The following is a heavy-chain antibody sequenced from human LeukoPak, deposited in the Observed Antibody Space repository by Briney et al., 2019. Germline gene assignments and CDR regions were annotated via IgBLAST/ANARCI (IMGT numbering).Heavy chain of an antibody. CDR2: IGISSGNT. CDR3: ARDYKYAFDN. V-gene: IGHV3-48*01. CDR1: GFRFSDYR. Sequence: GGSLRLSCAASGFRFSDYRMNWVRQAPGKGLEWISYIGISSGNTNYAASVKGRFSISGDKAKTSLYLQMNSLRAEDTAVYYCARDYKYAFDNWGQGTLVTVSS. J-gene: IGHJ4*02. D-gene: IGHD5-24*01.